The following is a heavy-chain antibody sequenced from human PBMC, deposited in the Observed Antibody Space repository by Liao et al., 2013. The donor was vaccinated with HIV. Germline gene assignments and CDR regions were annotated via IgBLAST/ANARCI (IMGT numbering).Heavy chain of an antibody. CDR2: IYISGST. CDR3: AAEYSSSSGPIDF. CDR1: GGSISSGSYY. J-gene: IGHJ4*02. D-gene: IGHD6-6*01. V-gene: IGHV4-61*02. Sequence: QVQLQESGPGLVKSSQTLSLTCSVSGGSISSGSYYWSWIRQPAGKGLEWIGRIYISGSTNYNPSLKSRVSMSLDTSKNQLSLKLSSVTAADTAVYYCAAEYSSSSGPIDFWGQGTLVTVSS.